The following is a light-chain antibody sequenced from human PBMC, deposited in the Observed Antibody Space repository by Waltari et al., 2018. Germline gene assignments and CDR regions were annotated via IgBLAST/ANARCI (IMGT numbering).Light chain of an antibody. V-gene: IGKV1-16*01. CDR3: QQYNSYPPT. J-gene: IGKJ4*01. CDR2: GAS. CDR1: HGISYY. Sequence: DIRLTQSPSSLSASVGDRVTITCRASHGISYYVAWFQQKPGKAPKPLIFGASSLQSGVPWRFSGGGSETFFTLTINDLQPEDFATYYCQQYNSYPPTFGGGTRV.